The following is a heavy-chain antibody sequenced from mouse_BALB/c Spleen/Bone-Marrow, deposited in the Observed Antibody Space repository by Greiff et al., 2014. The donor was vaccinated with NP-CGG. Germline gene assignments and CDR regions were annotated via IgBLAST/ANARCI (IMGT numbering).Heavy chain of an antibody. CDR3: VRYYDGSPDY. V-gene: IGHV2-9*02. Sequence: VHLVESGPGLVAPSQTLSITCTVSGFSFTSYWVHWVRQPPGKGLEWLGVIWAGGSTNYNSTLMSRLSISKENSKSQVFLKMNRLQTDDTAMYYCVRYYDGSPDYWGQGTTLPVPS. J-gene: IGHJ2*01. D-gene: IGHD1-2*01. CDR1: GFSFTSYW. CDR2: IWAGGST.